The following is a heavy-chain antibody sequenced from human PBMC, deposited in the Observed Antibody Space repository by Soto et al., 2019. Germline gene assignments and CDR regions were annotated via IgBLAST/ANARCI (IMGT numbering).Heavy chain of an antibody. CDR3: TAGVRMVGGVISGMDV. J-gene: IGHJ6*02. Sequence: EVQLVESGGGLVKPGGSLRLSCAASGFTFSNAWMSWVRQAPGKGLEWVGRIKSKTDGGTTDYAAPVTGRFTISRDDSTNTVYLQMNSLKTEDTAVYYCTAGVRMVGGVISGMDVWGQGTTVTVSS. D-gene: IGHD3-10*01. CDR1: GFTFSNAW. CDR2: IKSKTDGGTT. V-gene: IGHV3-15*01.